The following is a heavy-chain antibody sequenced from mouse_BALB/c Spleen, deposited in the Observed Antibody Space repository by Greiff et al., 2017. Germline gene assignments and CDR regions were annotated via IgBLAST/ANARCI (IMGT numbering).Heavy chain of an antibody. CDR1: GFSLTSYG. CDR2: IWAGGST. D-gene: IGHD2-4*01. V-gene: IGHV2-9*02. J-gene: IGHJ2*01. CDR3: ARDASVYYDYERHYFDY. Sequence: VHLVESGPGLVAPSQSLSITCTVSGFSLTSYGVHWVRQPPGKGLEWLGVIWAGGSTNYNSALMSRLSISKDNSKSQVFLKMNSLQTDDTAMYYCARDASVYYDYERHYFDYWGQGTTLTVSS.